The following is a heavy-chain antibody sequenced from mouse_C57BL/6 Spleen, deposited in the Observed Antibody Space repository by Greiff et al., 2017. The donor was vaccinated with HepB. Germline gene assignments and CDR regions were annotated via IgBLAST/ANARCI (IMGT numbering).Heavy chain of an antibody. J-gene: IGHJ4*01. CDR3: ANNYYGSSYVGYYAMDY. D-gene: IGHD1-1*01. V-gene: IGHV1-39*01. CDR2: INPNYGTT. Sequence: EVQLQQSGPELVKPGASVKISCKASGYSFTDYNMNWVKQSNGKSLEWIGVINPNYGTTSYNQKFKGKATLTVDQSSSTAYMQLNSLTSEDSAVYYCANNYYGSSYVGYYAMDYWGQGTSVTVSS. CDR1: GYSFTDYN.